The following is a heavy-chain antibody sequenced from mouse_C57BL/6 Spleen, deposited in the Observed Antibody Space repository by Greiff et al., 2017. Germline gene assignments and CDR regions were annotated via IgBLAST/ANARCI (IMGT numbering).Heavy chain of an antibody. CDR1: GFTFSSYA. J-gene: IGHJ3*01. CDR3: ARGYGNYLAWFAY. CDR2: ISDGGSYT. Sequence: EVQRVESGGGLVKPGGSLKLSCAASGFTFSSYAMSWVRQTPEKRLEWVATISDGGSYTYYPDNVKGRFTISRDNAKNNLYLQMSHLKSEDTAMYYCARGYGNYLAWFAYWGQGTLVTVSA. D-gene: IGHD2-1*01. V-gene: IGHV5-4*01.